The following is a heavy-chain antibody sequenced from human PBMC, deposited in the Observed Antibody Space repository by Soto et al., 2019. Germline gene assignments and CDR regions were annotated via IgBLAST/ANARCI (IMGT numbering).Heavy chain of an antibody. J-gene: IGHJ4*02. CDR3: ARTWIGSTFDF. Sequence: PSETLSLTCTVSGASVGRDDYYWSWIRQQPGKGLEWIGYIYYSGNTNYNPSLKSRLTISVDTSKNLFSLQLRSVTAADTAVYYCARTWIGSTFDFWGQGSLVTVSS. V-gene: IGHV4-31*03. CDR1: GASVGRDDYY. CDR2: IYYSGNT. D-gene: IGHD5-12*01.